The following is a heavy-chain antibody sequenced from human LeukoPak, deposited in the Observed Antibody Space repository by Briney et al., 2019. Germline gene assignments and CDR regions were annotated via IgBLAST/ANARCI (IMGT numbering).Heavy chain of an antibody. CDR3: ARDWYCSSTSCSDQYYHYYYMDV. Sequence: PSETLSLTCTVSGGSISSYYWSWIRQPPGKGLEWIGYIYYSGSTNYNPSLKSRVTISVDTSKNQFSLKLSSVTAADTAVYYCARDWYCSSTSCSDQYYHYYYMDVWGKGTTVTVSS. CDR1: GGSISSYY. D-gene: IGHD2-2*01. V-gene: IGHV4-59*01. J-gene: IGHJ6*03. CDR2: IYYSGST.